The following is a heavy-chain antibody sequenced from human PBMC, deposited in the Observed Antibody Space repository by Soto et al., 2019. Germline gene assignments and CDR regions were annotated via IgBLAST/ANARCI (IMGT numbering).Heavy chain of an antibody. V-gene: IGHV4-4*02. CDR2: IYHSGST. D-gene: IGHD5-12*01. Sequence: PSETLSLTCAVSGASISSGNWWSWVRQPPGKGLEWIGEIYHSGSTNHNPSLRSRVTISVDRSKNQFSLKLSSVTAADTAVYYCAAGGGLPRYYWGQGTLVTVSS. J-gene: IGHJ4*02. CDR3: AAGGGLPRYY. CDR1: GASISSGNW.